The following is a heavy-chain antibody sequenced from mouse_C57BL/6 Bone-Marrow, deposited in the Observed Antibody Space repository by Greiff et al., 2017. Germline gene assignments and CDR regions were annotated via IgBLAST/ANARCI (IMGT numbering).Heavy chain of an antibody. V-gene: IGHV3-6*01. CDR3: AKEGTFYDGYWFAY. D-gene: IGHD2-3*01. J-gene: IGHJ3*01. CDR1: GYSITSGYY. CDR2: ISYDGSN. Sequence: EVQLVESGPGLVKPSQSLSLTCSVTGYSITSGYYWNWIRQFPGNKLEWMGYISYDGSNNYNPSLKNRISITRDTSKNQFFLKLNSVTTEDTATYYCAKEGTFYDGYWFAYWSQGTLVTVSA.